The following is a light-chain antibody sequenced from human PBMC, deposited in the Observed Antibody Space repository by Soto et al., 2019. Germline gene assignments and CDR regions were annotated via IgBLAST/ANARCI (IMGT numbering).Light chain of an antibody. CDR2: TNN. CDR3: AAWDDSLNGGV. J-gene: IGLJ3*02. Sequence: QSVLTQPPSVSGTPGQRVTISCSGSSSNIGRNTVNWYQQLPGTAPKLLIYTNNQRPSGVPDRFSGSKSGASASLAISGLQSEDEADYYCAAWDDSLNGGVFGGGTKLTVL. V-gene: IGLV1-44*01. CDR1: SSNIGRNT.